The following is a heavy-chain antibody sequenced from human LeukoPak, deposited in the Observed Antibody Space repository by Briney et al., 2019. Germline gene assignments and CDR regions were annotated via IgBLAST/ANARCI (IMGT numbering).Heavy chain of an antibody. D-gene: IGHD3-22*01. J-gene: IGHJ5*02. CDR2: INPNSGGT. Sequence: ASMKVSCKPSGYTFTAYYIHWVRQAPGQGFEWMGWINPNSGGTDYAQKFQGRVTMTRDTSISTVYMELSRLTYDDTAVYYCARGVGVDSLRRLDPWGQGTLVTVSS. CDR1: GYTFTAYY. V-gene: IGHV1-2*02. CDR3: ARGVGVDSLRRLDP.